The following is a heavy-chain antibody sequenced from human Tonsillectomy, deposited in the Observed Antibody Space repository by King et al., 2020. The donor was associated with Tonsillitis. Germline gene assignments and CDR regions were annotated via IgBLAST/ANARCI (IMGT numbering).Heavy chain of an antibody. CDR2: INPNSGGT. CDR3: AREGSRYSSSSNRFDP. V-gene: IGHV1-2*02. Sequence: QLVQSGAEVKKPGASVKVSCKASGYTFTGYYMHWVRQAPGQGLEWMGWINPNSGGTNYAQKFQGRVTMTRDTSISTAYMELSRLRSDDTAVYYCAREGSRYSSSSNRFDPWGQGTLVTVSS. J-gene: IGHJ5*02. CDR1: GYTFTGYY. D-gene: IGHD6-13*01.